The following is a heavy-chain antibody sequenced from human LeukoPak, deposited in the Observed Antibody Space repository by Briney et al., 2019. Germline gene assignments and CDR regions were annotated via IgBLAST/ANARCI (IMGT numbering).Heavy chain of an antibody. D-gene: IGHD2-2*01. V-gene: IGHV4-30-2*01. Sequence: SETLSLTCTVSGGSISSGGYYWSWIRQPPGKGLEWIGYIYHSGSTYYNPSLKSRVTISVHTSKNQFSLKLSSVTAADTAVYYCARSDIVVVSFDPWGQGTLVTVSS. CDR2: IYHSGST. CDR1: GGSISSGGYY. CDR3: ARSDIVVVSFDP. J-gene: IGHJ5*02.